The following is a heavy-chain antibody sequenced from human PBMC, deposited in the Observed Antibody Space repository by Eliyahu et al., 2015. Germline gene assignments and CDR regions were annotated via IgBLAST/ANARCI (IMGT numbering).Heavy chain of an antibody. V-gene: IGHV4-39*01. CDR2: IYYSAST. J-gene: IGHJ4*02. CDR3: VRHVNHYGSGSFDY. Sequence: QLQLQESGPRLVKPSETLSLXXXVSGXXXSXSTYYWGWIRQSPGKGLEWIGSIYYSASTFYNPSLRSRVTISRDTSNNQFSLGLSSATAADTAVYYCVRHVNHYGSGSFDYWGQGTLVTVSS. D-gene: IGHD3-10*01. CDR1: GXXXSXSTYY.